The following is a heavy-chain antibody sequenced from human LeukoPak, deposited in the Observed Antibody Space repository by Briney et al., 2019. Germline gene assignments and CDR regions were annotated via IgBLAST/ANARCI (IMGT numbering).Heavy chain of an antibody. CDR2: ISDYSGDT. Sequence: ASVKVSCKASGYTFTSYGISWVRQAPGQGLEWMGWISDYSGDTNYAPKFQGTVTMTTDTSTSTAYLELRSLRSDDTAVYYCAREHCSVTSCYYFDYWGQGTLVTVSS. CDR1: GYTFTSYG. J-gene: IGHJ4*02. CDR3: AREHCSVTSCYYFDY. V-gene: IGHV1-18*01. D-gene: IGHD2-2*01.